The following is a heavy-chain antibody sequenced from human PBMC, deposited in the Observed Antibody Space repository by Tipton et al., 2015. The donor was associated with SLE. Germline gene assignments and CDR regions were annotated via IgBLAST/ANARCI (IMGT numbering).Heavy chain of an antibody. CDR1: GDSISSGGYS. V-gene: IGHV4-61*08. Sequence: TLSLTCTVSGDSISSGGYSWSWIRQPPGKGLEWIGYMYYSGNTKYNPSLKSRVTVSVDTSKNEFSLKLNSVTAADTAVYYCVRVRCTGGDCYFDFWGQGTLVTVSS. CDR3: VRVRCTGGDCYFDF. D-gene: IGHD2-8*02. CDR2: MYYSGNT. J-gene: IGHJ4*02.